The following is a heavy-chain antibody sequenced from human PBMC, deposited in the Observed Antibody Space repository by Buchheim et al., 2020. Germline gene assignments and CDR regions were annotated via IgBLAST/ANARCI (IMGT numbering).Heavy chain of an antibody. D-gene: IGHD3-16*01. CDR2: ITSGGTTI. Sequence: EVQLVESGGGLVQPGGSLRLSCAASGFTFSNYEMNWVRQAPGKGLEWVSYITSGGTTIYYAGSVKGRFTISRDNAKNSMYLQMNSLRAEDTAIYYCGGGSYFDYWGQGTL. CDR1: GFTFSNYE. CDR3: GGGSYFDY. V-gene: IGHV3-48*03. J-gene: IGHJ4*02.